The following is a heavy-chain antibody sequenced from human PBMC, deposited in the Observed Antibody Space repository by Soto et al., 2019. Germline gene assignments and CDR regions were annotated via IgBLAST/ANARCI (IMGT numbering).Heavy chain of an antibody. CDR3: ARDLVTTTGNWFDP. CDR2: INSDGSGI. D-gene: IGHD6-6*01. V-gene: IGHV3-74*01. Sequence: QPGGSLRLSCAASGFSFRRYSMHWVRQAPGKGLLWVSHINSDGSGIDYADSVRGRFTVSRDNAKNTLYLQMNSLRAEDTAMYYCARDLVTTTGNWFDPWGQGTLVTVSS. J-gene: IGHJ5*02. CDR1: GFSFRRYS.